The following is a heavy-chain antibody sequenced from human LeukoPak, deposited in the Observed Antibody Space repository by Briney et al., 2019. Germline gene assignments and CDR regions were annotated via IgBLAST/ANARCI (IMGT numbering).Heavy chain of an antibody. CDR2: INPSGGST. V-gene: IGHV1-46*01. CDR3: AREGFPPKISDFWSGLGPYYYYGMDV. Sequence: ASVKVSCKASGYTFTSYYMHWVRQAPGQGLGWMGIINPSGGSTSYTQKFQGRVTVTRDTSTSTVYMELSNLRSEDTAVYYCAREGFPPKISDFWSGLGPYYYYGMDVWGQGTTVTVSS. J-gene: IGHJ6*02. CDR1: GYTFTSYY. D-gene: IGHD3-3*01.